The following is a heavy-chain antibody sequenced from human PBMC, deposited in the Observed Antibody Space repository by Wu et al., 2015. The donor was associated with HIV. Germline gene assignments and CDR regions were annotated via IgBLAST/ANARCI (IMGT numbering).Heavy chain of an antibody. Sequence: QVHLVQSATEVKKPGASVTVSCKTSGYMFTLYYIYFVRQAPGQGLEWVGWINPLDTSTTKTQKFQGRLVVTTDTSTRTVYMDLNTLTSEDTAIYFCARGGATPTNTCYRSYLLYWGQGTLVSVSS. D-gene: IGHD3-22*01. CDR3: ARGGATPTNTCYRSYLLY. J-gene: IGHJ4*02. CDR2: INPLDTST. V-gene: IGHV1-46*01. CDR1: GYMFTLYY.